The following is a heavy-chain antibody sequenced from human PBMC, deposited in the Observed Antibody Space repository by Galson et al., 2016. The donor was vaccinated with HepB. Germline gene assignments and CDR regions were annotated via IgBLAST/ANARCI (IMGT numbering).Heavy chain of an antibody. V-gene: IGHV3-7*01. J-gene: IGHJ6*02. CDR1: GLTFSSSW. CDR2: INQDGSVK. D-gene: IGHD3-10*01. CDR3: ARDRGLRIGASTGNYGMDV. Sequence: SLRLSCAASGLTFSSSWTTWVRQAPGKGLEWVANINQDGSVKNYVDAVKGLFSISRDNAKNSAYLEMNNLRAGDTAVYYCARDRGLRIGASTGNYGMDVWGQGTTVTVSS.